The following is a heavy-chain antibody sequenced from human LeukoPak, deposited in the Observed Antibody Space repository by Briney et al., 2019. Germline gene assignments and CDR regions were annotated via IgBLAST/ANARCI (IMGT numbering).Heavy chain of an antibody. CDR2: IYYSGST. CDR3: ARDPRGGYYGSVKPDY. V-gene: IGHV4-39*07. D-gene: IGHD3-10*01. Sequence: SETLSLTCTVSGGSISGNIYYWGWIRQPPGKGLEWIGSIYYSGSTYYNPSLKSRVTISVDTSKNQFSLKLSSVTAADTAVYYCARDPRGGYYGSVKPDYWGQGTPVTVSS. CDR1: GGSISGNIYY. J-gene: IGHJ4*02.